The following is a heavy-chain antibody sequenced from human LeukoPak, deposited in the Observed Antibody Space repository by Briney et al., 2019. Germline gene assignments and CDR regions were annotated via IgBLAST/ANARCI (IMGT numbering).Heavy chain of an antibody. CDR1: EYTFIDYY. D-gene: IGHD1-26*01. CDR3: ARGQLGPTSAPFDS. V-gene: IGHV1-46*01. CDR2: INPAGGST. J-gene: IGHJ4*02. Sequence: ASVKVSCKTSEYTFIDYYLHWVRQAPGQSFEYMGIINPAGGSTSYHHKFQDRVTMTREASTSTIYMELRSLTFEDTAVYYCARGQLGPTSAPFDSWGQGTLVTVSS.